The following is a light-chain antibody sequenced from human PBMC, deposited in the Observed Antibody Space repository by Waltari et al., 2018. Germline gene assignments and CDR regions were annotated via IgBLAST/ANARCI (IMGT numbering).Light chain of an antibody. CDR1: QGISSW. J-gene: IGKJ1*01. Sequence: DXXMXQSPSXXSASVGDRVTITCRASQGISSWLAWYQQKPGKAPKLLIYAASSXXXXXPSRFSGXGSGTDXXXXXSSLXXEDFXTYXCXQXNSFPRTXXQGTXVXIK. CDR2: AAS. V-gene: IGKV1-12*01. CDR3: XQXNSFPRT.